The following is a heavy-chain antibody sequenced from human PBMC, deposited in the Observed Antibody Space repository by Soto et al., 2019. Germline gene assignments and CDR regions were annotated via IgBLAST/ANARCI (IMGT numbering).Heavy chain of an antibody. V-gene: IGHV4-30-4*01. J-gene: IGHJ5*02. CDR3: ARDGGVIYYASTNPWFGT. Sequence: PSESLALTCTVCGGSIRSWDDYLCLNRQPPGKGLEWIGYIYYSGSTYYNPSLKSRVTISVDTSKNQFSLKLSSVTAADTAVYYCARDGGVIYYASTNPWFGTWGERPLVSLYS. D-gene: IGHD3-22*01. CDR2: IYYSGST. CDR1: GGSIRSWDDY.